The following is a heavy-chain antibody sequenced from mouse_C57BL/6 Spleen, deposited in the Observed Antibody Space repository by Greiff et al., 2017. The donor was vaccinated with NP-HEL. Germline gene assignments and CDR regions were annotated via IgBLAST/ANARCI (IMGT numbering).Heavy chain of an antibody. D-gene: IGHD2-10*01. J-gene: IGHJ4*01. CDR1: GFTFTDYY. CDR3: ARSSYGAMDY. Sequence: DVKLQESGGGLVQPGGSLSLSCAASGFTFTDYYMSWVRQPPGKALEWLGFIRNKANGYTTEYSASVKGRFTISRDNSQSILYLQMNALRAEDSATYYCARSSYGAMDYWGQGTSVTVSS. CDR2: IRNKANGYTT. V-gene: IGHV7-3*01.